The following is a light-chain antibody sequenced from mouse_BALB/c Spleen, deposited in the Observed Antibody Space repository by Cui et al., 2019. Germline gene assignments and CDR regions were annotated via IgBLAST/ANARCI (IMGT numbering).Light chain of an antibody. J-gene: IGKJ5*01. CDR1: SSVSY. CDR2: RTS. Sequence: QIVITQFAAIMSASPGEKVTITCSASSSVSYMHWFQQKPGTSPKLWIYRTSNLASGVPARFSGSGSGTSYSLTISRMEAEDAATYYCQQRSSYPPTFGAGTKLELK. V-gene: IGKV4-57*01. CDR3: QQRSSYPPT.